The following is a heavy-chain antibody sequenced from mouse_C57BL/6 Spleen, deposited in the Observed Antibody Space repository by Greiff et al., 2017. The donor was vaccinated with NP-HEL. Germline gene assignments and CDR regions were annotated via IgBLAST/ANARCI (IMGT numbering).Heavy chain of an antibody. CDR2: ISYDGSN. Sequence: EVQLQQSGPGLVKPSQSLSLTCSVTGYSITSGYYWNWIRQFPGNKLEWMGYISYDGSNNYNPYLKNRISITRDTSKNQFFLKLNSVTTEDTATYYGAREAMGNPFAYWGQGTLVTVSA. J-gene: IGHJ3*01. CDR1: GYSITSGYY. CDR3: AREAMGNPFAY. D-gene: IGHD1-1*02. V-gene: IGHV3-6*01.